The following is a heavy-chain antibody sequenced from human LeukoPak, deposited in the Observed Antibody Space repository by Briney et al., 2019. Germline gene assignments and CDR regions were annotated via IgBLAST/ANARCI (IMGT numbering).Heavy chain of an antibody. CDR1: GGSISSYY. CDR3: ARALTRKSRIYYFDY. CDR2: IYYSGST. J-gene: IGHJ4*02. Sequence: SETLSLTCTVSGGSISSYYWSWIRQPPGKGLEWIGYIYYSGSTNYNPSLKSRVTISVDTSKNQFSLKLSSVTAADTAVYYCARALTRKSRIYYFDYWGQGTLVTVPS. D-gene: IGHD1-14*01. V-gene: IGHV4-59*01.